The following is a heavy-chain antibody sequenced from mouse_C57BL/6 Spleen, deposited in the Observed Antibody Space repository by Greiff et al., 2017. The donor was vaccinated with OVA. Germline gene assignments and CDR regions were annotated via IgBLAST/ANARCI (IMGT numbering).Heavy chain of an antibody. CDR1: GYTFTSYW. CDR3: ARYGSSYNDY. Sequence: VQLQQPGAELVRPGTSVKLSCKASGYTFTSYWMHWVKQRPGQGLEWIGVIDPSDSYTNYNQKFKGKATLTVDTSSSTAYMQLSSLTSEDSAVYYCARYGSSYNDYWGQGTTLTVSS. J-gene: IGHJ2*01. V-gene: IGHV1-59*01. CDR2: IDPSDSYT. D-gene: IGHD1-1*01.